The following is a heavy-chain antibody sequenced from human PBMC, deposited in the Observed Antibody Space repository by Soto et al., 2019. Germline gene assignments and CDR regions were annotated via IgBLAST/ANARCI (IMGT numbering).Heavy chain of an antibody. CDR3: AKNQERELPRVIDF. J-gene: IGHJ4*02. CDR1: GLTFSHYA. D-gene: IGHD1-7*01. V-gene: IGHV3-23*01. Sequence: EVRRLESGGGLVKPGGSLRLSCATSGLTFSHYAMSWVRQAPGGGLAWVSSMSGSSSTTYYADSVRGRFTISRDRSKNTLYLQMSSLRAEDTALYYCAKNQERELPRVIDFWGQGTLVTVSS. CDR2: MSGSSSTT.